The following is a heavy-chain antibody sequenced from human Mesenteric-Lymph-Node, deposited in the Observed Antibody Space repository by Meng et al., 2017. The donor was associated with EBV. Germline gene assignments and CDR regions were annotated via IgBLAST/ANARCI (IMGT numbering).Heavy chain of an antibody. CDR2: INGNGDRI. D-gene: IGHD4-11*01. CDR3: ARDLSHDYSDLIA. CDR1: GFSVGDYG. V-gene: IGHV3-20*04. J-gene: IGHJ5*02. Sequence: VQLGGVGGGVVRPGGSLRLSCAASGFSVGDYGMAWVRQPPGKGLEWVSGINGNGDRIGYIDSVKGRFAISRDNAKNSLYLEMNSLRVEDTAFYYCARDLSHDYSDLIAWGQGTLVTVSS.